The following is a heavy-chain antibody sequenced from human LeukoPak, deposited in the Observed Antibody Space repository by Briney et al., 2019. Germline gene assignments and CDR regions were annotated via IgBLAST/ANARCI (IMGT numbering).Heavy chain of an antibody. V-gene: IGHV4-59*01. CDR1: GGSISSYN. CDR2: IYYSGST. Sequence: SETLSLTCTVSGGSISSYNWNWIRQPPGKGLEWIGYIYYSGSTNYNPSLKSRVTISVDTSKNQFSLKLSSVTAADTAVYYCARHHDILTGFPFDYWGQGTLVTVSS. CDR3: ARHHDILTGFPFDY. D-gene: IGHD3-9*01. J-gene: IGHJ4*02.